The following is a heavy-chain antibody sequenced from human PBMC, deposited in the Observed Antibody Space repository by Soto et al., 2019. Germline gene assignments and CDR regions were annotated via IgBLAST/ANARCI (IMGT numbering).Heavy chain of an antibody. CDR2: ISAYNGNT. CDR1: GYTFTSYG. Sequence: QVQLVQSGAEVKKPGASVKVSCKASGYTFTSYGISWVRQAPGQGLEWMGWISAYNGNTNYAQKLQGRVTMTTDTRKSTAYMEGRSVRSDDTGVYYCASFYDFGAGSYYKTDYYYGMDVWGQGTTVTVSS. CDR3: ASFYDFGAGSYYKTDYYYGMDV. D-gene: IGHD3-10*01. J-gene: IGHJ6*02. V-gene: IGHV1-18*01.